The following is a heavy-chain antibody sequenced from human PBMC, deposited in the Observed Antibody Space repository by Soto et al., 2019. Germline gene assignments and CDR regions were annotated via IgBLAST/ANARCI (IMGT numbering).Heavy chain of an antibody. CDR2: IKSKTDGGTT. Sequence: GGSLRLSCAASGFTFSNAWMSWVRQAPGKGLEWVGRIKSKTDGGTTDYAAPVKGRFTISRDDSKNTLYLQMNSLKTEDTAVYYCTTDGAYFDWYYYGMDVWGQGTTVTSP. V-gene: IGHV3-15*01. D-gene: IGHD3-9*01. J-gene: IGHJ6*02. CDR1: GFTFSNAW. CDR3: TTDGAYFDWYYYGMDV.